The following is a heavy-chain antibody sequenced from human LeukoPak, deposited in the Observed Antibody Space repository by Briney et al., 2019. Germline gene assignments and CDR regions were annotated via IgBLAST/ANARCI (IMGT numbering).Heavy chain of an antibody. CDR2: ISWNSGSI. D-gene: IGHD3-22*01. Sequence: GGSLRLSCAASGFTFDDYAMHWVRQAPGKGLEWVSGISWNSGSIGYADSVKGRFTISRDNAKNSLYLQMNSLRAEDTALYYCAASPDYDSSGYYNDYWGQGTLVTVSS. J-gene: IGHJ4*02. CDR3: AASPDYDSSGYYNDY. CDR1: GFTFDDYA. V-gene: IGHV3-9*01.